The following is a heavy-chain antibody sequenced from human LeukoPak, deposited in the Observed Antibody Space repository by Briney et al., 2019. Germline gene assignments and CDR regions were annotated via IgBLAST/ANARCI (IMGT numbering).Heavy chain of an antibody. D-gene: IGHD3-10*01. J-gene: IGHJ4*02. V-gene: IGHV4-59*01. CDR1: GGSISTYY. CDR3: ARVGSYNFDY. CDR2: IYYSGNT. Sequence: SETLSLICTVSGGSISTYYWSWIRQPPGKGLEWIGYIYYSGNTVYNPSLKSRVTMSVDTSKNQFSLRLSPVTTADTAVYYCARVGSYNFDYWGQGTLVTVS.